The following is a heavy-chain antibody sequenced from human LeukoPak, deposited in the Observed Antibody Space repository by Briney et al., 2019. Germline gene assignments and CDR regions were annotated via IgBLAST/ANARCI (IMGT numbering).Heavy chain of an antibody. Sequence: GRSLRLSCAASGFTFDVYAMHWVRHAPGKGLEWVSGISWNSGSIGYVDSVKGRFTISRDNAKNSLYLQMNSLRAENTALYYCAKDSDSSGYDAFDMWGQGTMVTVSS. J-gene: IGHJ3*02. CDR1: GFTFDVYA. D-gene: IGHD3-22*01. CDR3: AKDSDSSGYDAFDM. CDR2: ISWNSGSI. V-gene: IGHV3-9*01.